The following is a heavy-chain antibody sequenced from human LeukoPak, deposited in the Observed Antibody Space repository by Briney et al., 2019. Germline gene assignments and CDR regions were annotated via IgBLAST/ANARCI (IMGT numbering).Heavy chain of an antibody. D-gene: IGHD6-13*01. Sequence: GGSLRLSCAASGFTFSNYWMHWVRQAPGKGPVWVSRINSDGNITTYADSVKGRLAFSRDNAKNALYLEMSSLRAEDTAVYYCARELSGSSSRHFDYWGQGTLVTVSS. CDR1: GFTFSNYW. J-gene: IGHJ4*02. V-gene: IGHV3-74*01. CDR2: INSDGNIT. CDR3: ARELSGSSSRHFDY.